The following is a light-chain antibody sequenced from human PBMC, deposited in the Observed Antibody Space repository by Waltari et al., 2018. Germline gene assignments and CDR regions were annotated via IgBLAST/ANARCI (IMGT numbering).Light chain of an antibody. CDR3: QQYGSSLRT. CDR1: QSVSSNY. J-gene: IGKJ1*01. V-gene: IGKV3-20*01. Sequence: EIVLTQSPGTLSLSPGERATLSCRASQSVSSNYLTWYQQKPGQAPRLLIYGASSRATGIPDRFSGSGSGTDFTLIISRLEPEDFAMYYCQQYGSSLRTFGQGTKVEIK. CDR2: GAS.